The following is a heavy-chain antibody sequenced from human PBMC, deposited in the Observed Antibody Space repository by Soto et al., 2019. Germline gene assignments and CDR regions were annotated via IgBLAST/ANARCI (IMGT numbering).Heavy chain of an antibody. D-gene: IGHD3-22*01. CDR3: ARDRFDSSGYYGDGYYYYYGMDV. CDR1: GFTVSGNY. V-gene: IGHV3-53*01. Sequence: GGSLRLSCAASGFTVSGNYMSWVRQAPGKGLEWVSVIYSGGSTYYADSVKGRFTISRDNSKNTLYLQMNSLRAEDTAVYYCARDRFDSSGYYGDGYYYYYGMDVWGQGTTVTVSS. CDR2: IYSGGST. J-gene: IGHJ6*02.